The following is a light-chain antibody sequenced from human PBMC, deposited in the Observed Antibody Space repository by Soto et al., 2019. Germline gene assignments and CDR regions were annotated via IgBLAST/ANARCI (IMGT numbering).Light chain of an antibody. Sequence: QYVLTQTPSASGSPGQSVTISCTGTSSDLGAYDFVSWYQQHPGKAPKLMIYEVSKRPSGVPDRFTGSKSGNTASLTVTGLKAEDEADYYCSSYAGSNNLIFGGGTQLTVL. V-gene: IGLV2-8*01. CDR3: SSYAGSNNLI. J-gene: IGLJ2*01. CDR2: EVS. CDR1: SSDLGAYDF.